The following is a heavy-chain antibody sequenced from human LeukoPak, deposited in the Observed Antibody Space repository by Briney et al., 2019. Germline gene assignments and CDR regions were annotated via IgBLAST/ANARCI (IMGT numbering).Heavy chain of an antibody. CDR2: INPSGGST. J-gene: IGHJ5*02. CDR3: ARDNSVEDTAWWFDP. V-gene: IGHV1-46*01. CDR1: GYTFTGYY. Sequence: ASVKVSCKASGYTFTGYYMHWVRQAPGQGLEWMGWINPSGGSTSYAQKFQGRVTMTRDMSTSTDYMELSSLRAEDTAVYYCARDNSVEDTAWWFDPWGQGTLVTVSS. D-gene: IGHD4-23*01.